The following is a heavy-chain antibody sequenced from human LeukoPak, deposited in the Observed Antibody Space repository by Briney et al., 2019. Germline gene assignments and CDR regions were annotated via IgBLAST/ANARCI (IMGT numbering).Heavy chain of an antibody. Sequence: GGSLTLSCAASGFTFSSYWMHWVRQAPGKGRVWVSRINGDGGSTNYADSVQGRFTIYRDNAENTLYLQMNSLRAEDTAVYYCARADSSKTRSFDYWGQGTLVTVSS. CDR2: INGDGGST. CDR3: ARADSSKTRSFDY. CDR1: GFTFSSYW. J-gene: IGHJ4*02. D-gene: IGHD3-22*01. V-gene: IGHV3-74*01.